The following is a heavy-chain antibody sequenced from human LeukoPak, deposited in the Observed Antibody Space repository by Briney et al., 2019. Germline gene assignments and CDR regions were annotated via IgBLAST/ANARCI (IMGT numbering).Heavy chain of an antibody. CDR2: INYSGST. Sequence: PSETLSLTCTVSGGSISSSSYYWSWIRQFPGKGLEWIGYINYSGSTNYNPSLKSRVTISVDTSKNQLSLKLSSVTAADTAVYYCARRLLWFGPYDYWGQGTLVTVSS. J-gene: IGHJ4*02. D-gene: IGHD3-10*01. V-gene: IGHV4-61*01. CDR3: ARRLLWFGPYDY. CDR1: GGSISSSSYY.